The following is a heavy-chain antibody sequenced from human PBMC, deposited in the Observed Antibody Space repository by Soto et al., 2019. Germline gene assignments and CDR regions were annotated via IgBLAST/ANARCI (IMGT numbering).Heavy chain of an antibody. J-gene: IGHJ4*02. D-gene: IGHD1-1*01. Sequence: PGGSLRLSCAASGFTFSSYAMNWVRQAPGKGLEWVSVIRGSGGDTYYADSVKGRFTFSRDNSKNTLYLQMNSLRAEDTAVYYCAKFGMATTKRSPPYYIDYWGQGARVTVS. CDR1: GFTFSSYA. V-gene: IGHV3-23*01. CDR2: IRGSGGDT. CDR3: AKFGMATTKRSPPYYIDY.